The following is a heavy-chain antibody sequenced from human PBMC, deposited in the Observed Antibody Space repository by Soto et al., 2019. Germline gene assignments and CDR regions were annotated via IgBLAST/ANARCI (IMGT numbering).Heavy chain of an antibody. CDR1: GYTFTTYG. Sequence: GASVKVSCKASGYTFTTYGISWVRQASGQGLEWMGWISTYNGNTNYAQKFQDRVTMTTDTSTSTAYMELRSLGSDDTAVYYCARDRDSSGSLSGYWGHGTLVTVSS. CDR3: ARDRDSSGSLSGY. CDR2: ISTYNGNT. J-gene: IGHJ4*01. V-gene: IGHV1-18*01. D-gene: IGHD3-22*01.